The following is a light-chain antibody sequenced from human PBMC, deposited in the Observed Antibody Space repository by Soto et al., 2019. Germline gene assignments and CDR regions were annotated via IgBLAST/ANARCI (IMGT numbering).Light chain of an antibody. CDR1: QSVSSY. CDR2: DTS. J-gene: IGKJ5*01. CDR3: QQYGSLIT. V-gene: IGKV3-11*01. Sequence: VLTQSPATLSLSPGERATLSCRASQSVSSYLAWYQQKPGQAPRLLIYDTSNRATGVPARFSGSGSGTDFTLTISSLEPEDFAVYYCQQYGSLITFGQGTRLEIK.